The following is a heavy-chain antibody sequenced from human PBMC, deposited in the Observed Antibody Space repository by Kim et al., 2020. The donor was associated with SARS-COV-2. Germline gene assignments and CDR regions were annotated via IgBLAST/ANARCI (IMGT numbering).Heavy chain of an antibody. CDR1: GYTFTSYA. CDR2: INAGNGNT. J-gene: IGHJ4*02. Sequence: ASVKVSCKASGYTFTSYAMHWVRQAPGQRLEWMGWINAGNGNTKYSQKFQGRVTITRDTSASTAYMELSSLRSEDTAVYYCARSPWGSVRGVIDWHFDYWGQGTLVTVSS. CDR3: ARSPWGSVRGVIDWHFDY. D-gene: IGHD3-10*01. V-gene: IGHV1-3*01.